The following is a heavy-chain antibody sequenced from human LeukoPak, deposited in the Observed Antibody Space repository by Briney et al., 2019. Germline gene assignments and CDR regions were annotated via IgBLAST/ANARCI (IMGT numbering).Heavy chain of an antibody. J-gene: IGHJ6*02. D-gene: IGHD6-13*01. CDR3: ARDQQPSNTYYYYGMDV. CDR2: MNPNSGNT. CDR1: GYTFTSCD. V-gene: IGHV1-8*01. Sequence: ASAKVSCKASGYTFTSCDINWVRQATGQGLEWMGWMNPNSGNTGYAQKFQGRVTMTRNTSISTAYMELSSLRSEDTAVYYCARDQQPSNTYYYYGMDVWGQGTTVTVSS.